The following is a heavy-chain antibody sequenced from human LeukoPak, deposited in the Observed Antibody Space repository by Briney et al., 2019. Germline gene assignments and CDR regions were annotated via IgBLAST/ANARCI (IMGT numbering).Heavy chain of an antibody. CDR1: GFTFSGYW. Sequence: PGGSLRLSCAASGFTFSGYWMHRVRQAPGEGLLWVSRINTAGSSTSYADSVMSRFTISRDNAKNTLYLQMISLRAEGTAVYYCARVNDFWSGYPPSCIDYWGQGTLVTVSS. CDR3: ARVNDFWSGYPPSCIDY. J-gene: IGHJ4*02. D-gene: IGHD3-3*01. CDR2: INTAGSST. V-gene: IGHV3-74*01.